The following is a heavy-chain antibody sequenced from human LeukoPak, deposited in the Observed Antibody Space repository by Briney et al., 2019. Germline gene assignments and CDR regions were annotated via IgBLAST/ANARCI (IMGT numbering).Heavy chain of an antibody. J-gene: IGHJ4*02. CDR1: GFTFSSYG. CDR2: ISGSGGDT. CDR3: ARDPRTVRI. V-gene: IGHV3-21*05. D-gene: IGHD1-1*01. Sequence: GGSLRLSCAASGFTFSSYGMYWVRQAPGKGLEWLSYISGSGGDTNYADSVRGRFTISRDNAKNSLYLQMNSLRVEDTAVYYCARDPRTVRIWGQGTLVTVSS.